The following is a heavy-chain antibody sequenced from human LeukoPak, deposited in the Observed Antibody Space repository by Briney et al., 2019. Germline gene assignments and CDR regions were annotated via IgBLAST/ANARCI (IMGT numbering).Heavy chain of an antibody. CDR1: GYTFTSYG. CDR2: ISAHNGNA. CDR3: ARDLERYYDLEGRSGY. J-gene: IGHJ4*02. Sequence: ASVKVSCKTSGYTFTSYGINWVRQAPGQGLEWMGRISAHNGNANYAQKFQGRVTMTTDTLATTAYMELKSLRSDDTAVYYCARDLERYYDLEGRSGYWGQGTLVTVSS. V-gene: IGHV1-18*01. D-gene: IGHD3-3*01.